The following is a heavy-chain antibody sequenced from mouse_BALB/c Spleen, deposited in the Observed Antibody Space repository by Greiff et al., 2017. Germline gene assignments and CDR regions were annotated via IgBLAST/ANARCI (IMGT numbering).Heavy chain of an antibody. V-gene: IGHV1-82*01. Sequence: VQLQESGPELVKPGASMKISCKASGYAFSSSWMNWVKQRPGQGLEWIGRIYPGDGDTNYNEKFKGKATLTADKSSSTAYMQLSSLTSVDSAVYFCARSEGLRYYAMDYWGQGTSVTVSS. CDR3: ARSEGLRYYAMDY. CDR2: IYPGDGDT. J-gene: IGHJ4*01. CDR1: GYAFSSSW. D-gene: IGHD2-2*01.